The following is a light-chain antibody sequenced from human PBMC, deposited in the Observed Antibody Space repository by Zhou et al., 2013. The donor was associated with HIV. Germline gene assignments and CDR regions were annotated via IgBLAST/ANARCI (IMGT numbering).Light chain of an antibody. CDR1: QSVSSRY. CDR3: QQYDNSARFT. CDR2: GAS. Sequence: EIVLTQSPGTLSLSPGERATLSCRASQSVSSRYLAWYQQKAGQAPRPLIYGASSRAPGIPDRFSGSGSGTDFTLTISRLEPEDFAVYYCQQYDNSARFTFGPGTKVDIK. V-gene: IGKV3-20*01. J-gene: IGKJ3*01.